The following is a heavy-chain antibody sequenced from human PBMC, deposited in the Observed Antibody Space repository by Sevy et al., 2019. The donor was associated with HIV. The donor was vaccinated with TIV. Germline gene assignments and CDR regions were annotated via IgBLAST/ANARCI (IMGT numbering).Heavy chain of an antibody. CDR1: GFTLSSHW. J-gene: IGHJ6*02. V-gene: IGHV3-74*01. CDR3: ARGQLLRFFDWPTYGLDV. Sequence: GGSLRLSCAASGFTLSSHWMFWGRQGPGKGLVWVSHINSHGTITNYADSVRGRFPISRDNAKNTVYLQMDSLRAEDTAFYYCARGQLLRFFDWPTYGLDVWGQGTTVTVSS. CDR2: INSHGTIT. D-gene: IGHD3-3*01.